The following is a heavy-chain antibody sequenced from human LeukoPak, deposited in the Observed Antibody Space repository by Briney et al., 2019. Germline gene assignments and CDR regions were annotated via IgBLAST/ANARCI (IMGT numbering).Heavy chain of an antibody. D-gene: IGHD1-14*01. J-gene: IGHJ2*01. V-gene: IGHV1-8*01. Sequence: ASVKVSCKASGYPFTTYDINWVRKATGQGLEWMGWMNPSSGYSGYSQKFQGRVTMTRNTSITTAYMELSSLRSEDTAVYYCARISDHNWYFDLWGRGTLVTVSS. CDR1: GYPFTTYD. CDR3: ARISDHNWYFDL. CDR2: MNPSSGYS.